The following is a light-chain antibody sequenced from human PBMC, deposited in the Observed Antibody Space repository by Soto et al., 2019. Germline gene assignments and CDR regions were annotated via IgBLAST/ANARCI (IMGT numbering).Light chain of an antibody. J-gene: IGKJ1*01. V-gene: IGKV4-1*01. CDR1: QSVLYSSNNKNY. Sequence: DIVMTQSPDSLAVSLGERATINCKSSQSVLYSSNNKNYLAWYQQKPGQPPKLLIYWASTRESGCPARFSGSRSATDFTLTISSLQAEDVAVYYYQQYYSTPRTFGQGTKVEIK. CDR2: WAS. CDR3: QQYYSTPRT.